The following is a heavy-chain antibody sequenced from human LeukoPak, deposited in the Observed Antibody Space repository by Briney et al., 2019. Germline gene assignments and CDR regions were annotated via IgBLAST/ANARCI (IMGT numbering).Heavy chain of an antibody. J-gene: IGHJ6*02. CDR1: GYTFTSYD. V-gene: IGHV1-18*01. D-gene: IGHD1-26*01. CDR2: ISAYNGNT. Sequence: ASVTVSCKASGYTFTSYDISWVRQAPGQGLEWMGWISAYNGNTNYAQKFQGRVTMTTDTSTSTAYMELRSLRSDDTAVYYCARVGATNYYYYYGMDVWGQGTTVTVSS. CDR3: ARVGATNYYYYYGMDV.